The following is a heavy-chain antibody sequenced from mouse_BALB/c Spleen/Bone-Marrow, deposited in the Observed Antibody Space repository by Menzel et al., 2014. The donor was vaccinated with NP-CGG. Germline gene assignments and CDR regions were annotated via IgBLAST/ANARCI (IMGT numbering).Heavy chain of an antibody. CDR2: INPDSSTI. Sequence: EVKLMESGGGLVQPGGSLKLSCAASGFDFSGFWMGWVRQAPGKGLEWIGEINPDSSTINYTPSLKDRFIISRDNAKNTGYRQMSKVRSEDTALYYCARLGYYGGFAYWGQGTLVTVSA. V-gene: IGHV4-1*02. CDR1: GFDFSGFW. D-gene: IGHD2-3*01. CDR3: ARLGYYGGFAY. J-gene: IGHJ3*01.